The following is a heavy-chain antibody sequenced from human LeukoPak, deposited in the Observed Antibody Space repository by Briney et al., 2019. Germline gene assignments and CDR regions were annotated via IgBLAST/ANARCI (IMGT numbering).Heavy chain of an antibody. V-gene: IGHV4-34*01. Sequence: SSETLSLTCTVSGDSINTYCWSWIRQPPGKGLEWIGEINHSGSTNYNPSLKSRVTISVDTSKNQFSLKLSSVTAADTAVYYCARHVGYSGFISRFQSRFDPWGQGTLVTVSS. D-gene: IGHD5-12*01. CDR2: INHSGST. CDR3: ARHVGYSGFISRFQSRFDP. CDR1: GDSINTYC. J-gene: IGHJ5*02.